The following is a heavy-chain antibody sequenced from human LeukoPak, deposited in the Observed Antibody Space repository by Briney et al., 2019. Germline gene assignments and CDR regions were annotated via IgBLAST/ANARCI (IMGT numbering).Heavy chain of an antibody. J-gene: IGHJ4*02. Sequence: GGSLRLSCAASGFTFSSYAMSWVRQAPGKGLVWVSRINSDGSSTSYADSVKGRFTISRDNAKNTLYLQMSSLRAEDTAVYYCARGAYGGTFDYWGQGTLVTVSS. CDR3: ARGAYGGTFDY. V-gene: IGHV3-74*01. CDR2: INSDGSST. CDR1: GFTFSSYA. D-gene: IGHD4-23*01.